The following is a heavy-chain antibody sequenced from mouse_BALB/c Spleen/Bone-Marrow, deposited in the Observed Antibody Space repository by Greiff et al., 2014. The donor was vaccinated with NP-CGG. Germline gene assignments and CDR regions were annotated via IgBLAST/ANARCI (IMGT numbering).Heavy chain of an antibody. J-gene: IGHJ4*01. V-gene: IGHV5-9-1*01. Sequence: EVMLVESGGGLVKPGGSLKLSCAASGFTFSSYAMSWVRQTPEKRLEWVATISSGGSYTYYPDSVKGRFTTSRDNAKNTLYLQMSSLRSEDTAMYYCARRGYGNYVGYAMDYWGQGTSVTVSS. D-gene: IGHD2-10*02. CDR3: ARRGYGNYVGYAMDY. CDR2: ISSGGSYT. CDR1: GFTFSSYA.